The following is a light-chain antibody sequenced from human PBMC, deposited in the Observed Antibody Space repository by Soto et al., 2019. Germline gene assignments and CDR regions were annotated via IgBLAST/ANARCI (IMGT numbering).Light chain of an antibody. V-gene: IGKV3D-15*01. Sequence: EIVLTQSPATLSVSPGERATLSCRASQSVSSNLAWYQQKPGQAPRLLIYGASSRATGIPDRFSGSGSGTEFTLTISGLQSEDFAVYYCQQRSNWPLTFGGGTKVDIK. CDR2: GAS. CDR1: QSVSSN. J-gene: IGKJ4*01. CDR3: QQRSNWPLT.